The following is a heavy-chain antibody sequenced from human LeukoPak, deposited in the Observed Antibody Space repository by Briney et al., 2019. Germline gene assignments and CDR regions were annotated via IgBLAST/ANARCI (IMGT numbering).Heavy chain of an antibody. J-gene: IGHJ4*02. CDR3: AKESPLYSCGWYFDY. CDR1: GFTLSSYG. Sequence: GGSLTPSCVASGFTLSSYGMHWVRQAPGRGLEWVAVISYDGSNKYYADSVKGRFTLYRDNSKHTLYLQMDSLRAEDTAVYYCAKESPLYSCGWYFDYWGRGTLVTVSS. V-gene: IGHV3-30*18. D-gene: IGHD6-19*01. CDR2: ISYDGSNK.